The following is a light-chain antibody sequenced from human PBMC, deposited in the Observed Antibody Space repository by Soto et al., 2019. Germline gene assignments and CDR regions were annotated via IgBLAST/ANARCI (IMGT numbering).Light chain of an antibody. CDR3: ATWDDRRSGVL. J-gene: IGLJ2*01. CDR2: KSN. Sequence: QSVLTQPPSASGTPGQRGTISCSGSSSNIGNNYVHWYQQLRGTAPKLLIFKSNQRPSGVPDRFSGSTSGTSASLAISGLRYEDEADYYCATWDDRRSGVLFCGGTTLTVL. CDR1: SSNIGNNY. V-gene: IGLV1-47*01.